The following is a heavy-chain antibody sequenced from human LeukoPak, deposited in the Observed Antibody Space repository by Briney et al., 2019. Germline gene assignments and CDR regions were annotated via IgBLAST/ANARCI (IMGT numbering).Heavy chain of an antibody. CDR1: VGSISSYY. CDR3: ARDVGATPGYFDY. D-gene: IGHD1-26*01. J-gene: IGHJ4*02. Sequence: SETLSLTCTVSVGSISSYYWSWIRQPPGKGLEWIGYIYYSGSTNYNPSLKSRVTISVDTSKHQFSLKLSSVTAADTAVYYCARDVGATPGYFDYWGQGTLVTVSS. V-gene: IGHV4-59*01. CDR2: IYYSGST.